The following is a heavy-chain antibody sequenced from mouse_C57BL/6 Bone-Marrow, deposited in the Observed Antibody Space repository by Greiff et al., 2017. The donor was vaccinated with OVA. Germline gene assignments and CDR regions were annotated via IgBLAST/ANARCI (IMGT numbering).Heavy chain of an antibody. Sequence: QVQLQQPGAELVKPGASVKMSCKASGYTFTSYWITWVKQRPGQGLEWIGDIYPGSGSTNYNEKFKSKATLTVDTSSSTAYMQLSSLTSEDSAVYYCARNWERVAWFAYWGQGTLVTVSA. CDR3: ARNWERVAWFAY. D-gene: IGHD4-1*01. CDR2: IYPGSGST. CDR1: GYTFTSYW. J-gene: IGHJ3*01. V-gene: IGHV1-55*01.